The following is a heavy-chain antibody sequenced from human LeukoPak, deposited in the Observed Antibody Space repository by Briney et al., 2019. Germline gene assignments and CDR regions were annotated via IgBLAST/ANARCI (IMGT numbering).Heavy chain of an antibody. V-gene: IGHV4-61*03. CDR2: IRYDGAT. J-gene: IGHJ4*02. Sequence: SETLSLTCTVSGGSISSLTSAYWTWIRQPPGKRLEWIGYIRYDGATNYNPSLKSRVTMAVDTSKTHFSLRLSYVTAADTAVYYCATLRGHSTAVLDYWGQGTLVTVSS. CDR1: GGSISSLTSAY. D-gene: IGHD2-2*01. CDR3: ATLRGHSTAVLDY.